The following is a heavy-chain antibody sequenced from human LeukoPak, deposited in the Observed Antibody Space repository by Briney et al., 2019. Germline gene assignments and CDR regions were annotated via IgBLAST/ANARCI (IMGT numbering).Heavy chain of an antibody. CDR3: AKGRLRYFDWLYTSGQLDFDY. V-gene: IGHV3-30*18. J-gene: IGHJ4*02. CDR2: ISYDGSNK. CDR1: GFTFSSYG. Sequence: PGGSLRLSCAASGFTFSSYGMHWVRQAPGKGLEWVAVISYDGSNKYYADSVRGRFTISRDNSKNTLYLQMNSLRAEDTAVYYCAKGRLRYFDWLYTSGQLDFDYWGQGTLVTVSS. D-gene: IGHD3-9*01.